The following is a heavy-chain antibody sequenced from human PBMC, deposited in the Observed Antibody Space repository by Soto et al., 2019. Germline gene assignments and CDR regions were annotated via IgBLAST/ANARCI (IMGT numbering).Heavy chain of an antibody. Sequence: ASVKVSCEASGYTFTSYYMHWVRQAPGQGLEWMGIINPSGGSTSYAQKFQGRVTMTRDTSTSTVYMELSSLRSEDTAVYYCARGRALGYCSSTSCYTAFDIWGQGTMVTVSS. CDR1: GYTFTSYY. V-gene: IGHV1-46*03. CDR3: ARGRALGYCSSTSCYTAFDI. J-gene: IGHJ3*02. D-gene: IGHD2-2*02. CDR2: INPSGGST.